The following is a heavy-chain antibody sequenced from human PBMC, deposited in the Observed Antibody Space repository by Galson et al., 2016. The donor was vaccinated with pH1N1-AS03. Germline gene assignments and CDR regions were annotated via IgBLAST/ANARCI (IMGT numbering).Heavy chain of an antibody. J-gene: IGHJ5*02. Sequence: SLRLSRAGSGFKISTYAINWVRQAPGKGLEWVTGISDSSRGGNISYADSVKGRFTISRDTSKNTLYLQMNSLRDEDTAVYYCVTHGAWGQGALVTVSS. CDR1: GFKISTYA. CDR3: VTHGA. D-gene: IGHD3-10*01. CDR2: ISDSSRGGNI. V-gene: IGHV3-23*01.